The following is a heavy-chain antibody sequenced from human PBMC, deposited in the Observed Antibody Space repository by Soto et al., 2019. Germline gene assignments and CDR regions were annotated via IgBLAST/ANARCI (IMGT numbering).Heavy chain of an antibody. CDR3: ARQRTSVVTQAYFDV. CDR2: IYYSGST. D-gene: IGHD2-21*02. V-gene: IGHV4-39*01. J-gene: IGHJ4*02. Sequence: LSLTCTVTVDSISSRSYYGGWIRQPPGKGLEWIGSIYYSGSTYNNPSLRSRVSMSIDTSKDQFSLKLKSVTAADTALYFCARQRTSVVTQAYFDVWGPGYLVTVSS. CDR1: VDSISSRSYY.